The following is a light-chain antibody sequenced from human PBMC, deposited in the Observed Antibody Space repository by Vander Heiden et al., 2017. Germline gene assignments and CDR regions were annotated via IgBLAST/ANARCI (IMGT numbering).Light chain of an antibody. CDR3: QQSYSIPRT. CDR1: QNIGNY. CDR2: GAS. Sequence: EMKMTQAPSSLTASVGDRVTFTCRASQNIGNYLNWYQQKPGKAPELLILGASTLVSGVPPTFSGGGSGTLFTLTISSLQPEDFAAYHCQQSYSIPRTFGQGTKLEI. J-gene: IGKJ2*01. V-gene: IGKV1-39*01.